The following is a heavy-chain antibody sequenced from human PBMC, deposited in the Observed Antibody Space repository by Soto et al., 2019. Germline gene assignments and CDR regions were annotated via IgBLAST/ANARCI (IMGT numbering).Heavy chain of an antibody. CDR1: GGSISSGGYY. D-gene: IGHD3-22*01. J-gene: IGHJ4*02. CDR2: IYYSGST. V-gene: IGHV4-31*03. Sequence: QVQLQESGPGLVKPSQTLSLTCTVSGGSISSGGYYWSWIRQHPGKGLEWIGYIYYSGSTYYNPSLKSRVTISVDTSKNQFSLKLSSVTAADTAVYYCARDPSEYSSGYPASYFDYWGQGTLVTVSS. CDR3: ARDPSEYSSGYPASYFDY.